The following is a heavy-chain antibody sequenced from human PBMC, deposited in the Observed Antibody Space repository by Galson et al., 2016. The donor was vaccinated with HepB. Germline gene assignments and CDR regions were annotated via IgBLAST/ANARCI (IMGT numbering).Heavy chain of an antibody. D-gene: IGHD5-24*01. V-gene: IGHV4-31*03. J-gene: IGHJ4*02. CDR1: GDSITSGGYY. CDR2: IYHSGSA. CDR3: VRDRRLQGLDY. Sequence: TLSLTCTVSGDSITSGGYYWSWVRQHPGKGLEWIGHIYHSGSAYYNPSLKSRLSMSVDTSKNQFSLKLNSLAAADTAIYYCVRDRRLQGLDYWGQGILVTVSS.